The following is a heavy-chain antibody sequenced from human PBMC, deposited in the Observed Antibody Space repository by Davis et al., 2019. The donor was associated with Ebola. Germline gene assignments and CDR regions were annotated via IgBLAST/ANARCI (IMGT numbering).Heavy chain of an antibody. CDR3: ARDGLRGLLPN. Sequence: HTGGSLRLSCAASGFTFSSYWMHWVRQAPGKGLVWVSRINSDGSSTSYADSVKSRFTISRDNAKNTLYLQMNSLRAEDTAVYYCARDGLRGLLPNWGQGTLVTVSS. CDR2: INSDGSST. V-gene: IGHV3-74*01. J-gene: IGHJ4*02. CDR1: GFTFSSYW. D-gene: IGHD3-22*01.